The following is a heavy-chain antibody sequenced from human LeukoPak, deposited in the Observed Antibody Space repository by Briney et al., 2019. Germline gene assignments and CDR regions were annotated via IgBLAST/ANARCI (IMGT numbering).Heavy chain of an antibody. CDR2: ISAYNGNT. J-gene: IGHJ5*02. D-gene: IGHD2-2*01. CDR1: GYTFTSYG. CDR3: ARVRCSSTSCLNWFDP. V-gene: IGHV1-18*01. Sequence: ASVKVSCKASGYTFTSYGISWVRQAPGQGLEWMGWISAYNGNTNYARKLQGRVTMTTDTSTSTAYMELRSLRSDDTAVYYCARVRCSSTSCLNWFDPWGQGTLVTVSS.